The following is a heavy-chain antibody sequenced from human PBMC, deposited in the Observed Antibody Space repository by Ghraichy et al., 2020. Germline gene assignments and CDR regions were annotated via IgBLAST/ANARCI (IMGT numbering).Heavy chain of an antibody. V-gene: IGHV3-48*02. CDR1: GFTLSDYS. CDR3: ARGSKVVRFYYYDGMDV. Sequence: GGSLRLSCVGSGFTLSDYSMNWVRQSPGKGLEWVSYITSSSRTKSYADSVKGRFTISRDNDQNSLYLQMNNLGDEDTAVYYCARGSKVVRFYYYDGMDVWGQGTTVTVSS. J-gene: IGHJ6*02. D-gene: IGHD4-23*01. CDR2: ITSSSRTK.